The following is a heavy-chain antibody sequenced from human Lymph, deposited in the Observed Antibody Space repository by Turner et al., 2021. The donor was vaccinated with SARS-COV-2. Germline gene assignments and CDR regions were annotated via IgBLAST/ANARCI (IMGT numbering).Heavy chain of an antibody. CDR1: GYTFTGAY. D-gene: IGHD3-3*01. CDR3: ARDVERYNDFWSGYSGGYGMDV. V-gene: IGHV1-2*02. CDR2: MNPNSVGT. Sequence: QVQLVQSGAEVKKPGASVKVSFEAAGYTFTGAYMHWVRQAPGQGLEWMGWMNPNSVGTNYAQKFQGRVTMTRDTSISEAYMELSRLRADDTAVYYCARDVERYNDFWSGYSGGYGMDVWGQGTTVTVSS. J-gene: IGHJ6*02.